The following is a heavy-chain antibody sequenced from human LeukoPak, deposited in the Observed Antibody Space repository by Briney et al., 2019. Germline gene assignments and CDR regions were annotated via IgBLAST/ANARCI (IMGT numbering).Heavy chain of an antibody. CDR1: GGTFSSYA. CDR2: IIPIFGTA. J-gene: IGHJ6*02. V-gene: IGHV1-69*01. D-gene: IGHD3-10*01. CDR3: ARVSFEWFGELLYVVTYYGMDV. Sequence: SVKVSCKASGGTFSSYAISWVRQAPGQGLEWMGGIIPIFGTANYAQKFQGRVTITADESTSTAYMELSSLRSEDTAVYYCARVSFEWFGELLYVVTYYGMDVWGQGTTVTVSS.